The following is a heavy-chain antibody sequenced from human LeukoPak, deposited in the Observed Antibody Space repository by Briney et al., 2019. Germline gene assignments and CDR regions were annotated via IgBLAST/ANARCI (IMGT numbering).Heavy chain of an antibody. CDR2: IYYSGST. V-gene: IGHV4-59*08. D-gene: IGHD3-10*01. CDR1: GGSIGSYY. J-gene: IGHJ3*02. CDR3: ARHHYLTYYYGSGSHDAFDI. Sequence: PSETLSLTCTVSGGSIGSYYWSWIRQPPGKGLEWIGYIYYSGSTNYNPSLKSRVTISVDTSKNQFSLKLSSVTAADTAVYYCARHHYLTYYYGSGSHDAFDIWGQGTMVTVSS.